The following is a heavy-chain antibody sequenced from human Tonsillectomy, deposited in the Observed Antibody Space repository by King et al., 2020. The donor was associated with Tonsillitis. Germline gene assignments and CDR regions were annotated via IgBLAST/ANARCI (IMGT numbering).Heavy chain of an antibody. CDR2: ISGYNGNT. CDR3: ARGGGPIAAAGTGPYNWFDP. CDR1: GYTFTSYG. D-gene: IGHD6-13*01. V-gene: IGHV1-18*04. Sequence: QVQLVESGAEVKKPGASVKVSCKASGYTFTSYGISWVRQAPGQGLEWMGWISGYNGNTNYVQKLQGRVTMTTDTSTSTAYMELRSLRSDDTAVYYCARGGGPIAAAGTGPYNWFDPWGQGTLVTVSS. J-gene: IGHJ5*02.